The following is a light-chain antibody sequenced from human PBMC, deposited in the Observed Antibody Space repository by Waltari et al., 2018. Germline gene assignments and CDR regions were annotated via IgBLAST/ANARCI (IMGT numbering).Light chain of an antibody. V-gene: IGKV1-9*01. J-gene: IGKJ1*01. CDR3: QQFNASPRT. CDR2: AAF. Sequence: IQLTQSPSSLSASVGDRVTITCRASRGVNVYLAWYQQKPGKAPKVLIHAAFTLQSGVSSRFSRSGSGTDFTLTINSLQPEDIATYYCQQFNASPRTFGQGTSVEIK. CDR1: RGVNVY.